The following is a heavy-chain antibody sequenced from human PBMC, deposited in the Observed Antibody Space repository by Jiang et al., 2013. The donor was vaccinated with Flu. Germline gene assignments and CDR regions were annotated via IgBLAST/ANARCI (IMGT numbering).Heavy chain of an antibody. CDR3: ARGQEGATTLFDY. Sequence: GLVKPSETLSLTCTVSDDSISLYYWNWIRQPPGKGLQWIGYVYSSGITSYNPSLRSRVTISVDTSKKQFSLKLNSVTAADTAVYYCARGQEGATTLFDYWGQGILVTVSS. CDR1: DDSISLYY. CDR2: VYSSGIT. J-gene: IGHJ4*02. V-gene: IGHV4-59*01. D-gene: IGHD1-26*01.